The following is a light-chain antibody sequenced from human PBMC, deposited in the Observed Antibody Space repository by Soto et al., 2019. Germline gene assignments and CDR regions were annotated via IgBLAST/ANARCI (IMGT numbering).Light chain of an antibody. CDR2: AAS. CDR3: QQTYNFPFS. V-gene: IGKV1-39*01. CDR1: QTISTS. J-gene: IGKJ3*01. Sequence: DIQMTQSPSSLSASVGDRVTIACRASQTISTSINWYHQKPGKAPKLLIFAASSLQSGVPPRFSGTGSGTYFTLTVNSLQPEDFATYYCQQTYNFPFSFGPGTKVEVK.